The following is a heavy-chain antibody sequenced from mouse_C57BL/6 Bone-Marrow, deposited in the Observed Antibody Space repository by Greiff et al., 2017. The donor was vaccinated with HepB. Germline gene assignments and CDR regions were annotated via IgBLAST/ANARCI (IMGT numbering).Heavy chain of an antibody. CDR2: IYPGDGDT. D-gene: IGHD2-4*01. V-gene: IGHV1-82*01. Sequence: QVQLQQSGPELVKPGASVKISCKASGYAFSSSWMNWVKQRPGKGLEWIGRIYPGDGDTNYNGKFKGKATLTADKSSSTAYMQLSSLTSEDSAVYFCGRVYYDYDAAYWGQGTLVTVSA. CDR1: GYAFSSSW. J-gene: IGHJ3*01. CDR3: GRVYYDYDAAY.